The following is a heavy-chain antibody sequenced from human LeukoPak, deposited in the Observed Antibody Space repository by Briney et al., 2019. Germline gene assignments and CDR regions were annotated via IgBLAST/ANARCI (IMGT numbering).Heavy chain of an antibody. CDR1: GYTFTDYN. V-gene: IGHV1-2*02. CDR3: ARASKDVLIFDY. D-gene: IGHD2-8*01. CDR2: INPNSGGT. J-gene: IGHJ4*02. Sequence: RASMNGSCKTSGYTFTDYNMNWVRHAPGQGCEWMGWINPNSGGTNYAQKFQGRVTMTRDTSISTAYMELSRVRSDDTAVYYCARASKDVLIFDYWGQGTLVTVSS.